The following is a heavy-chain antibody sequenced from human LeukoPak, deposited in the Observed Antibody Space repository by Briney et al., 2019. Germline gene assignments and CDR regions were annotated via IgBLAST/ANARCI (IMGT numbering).Heavy chain of an antibody. CDR2: INTYNGDT. CDR1: GYTFTHYG. V-gene: IGHV1-18*01. D-gene: IGHD3-16*01. J-gene: IGHJ4*02. Sequence: ASVKVSCKASGYTFTHYGITWVRQAPGQGLAWMGWINTYNGDTKCAQKLQGRVTMTTDTPPSTAFMELRSLRSDDSAVYYCARGIRSPLFDYWGLGTLVTVSP. CDR3: ARGIRSPLFDY.